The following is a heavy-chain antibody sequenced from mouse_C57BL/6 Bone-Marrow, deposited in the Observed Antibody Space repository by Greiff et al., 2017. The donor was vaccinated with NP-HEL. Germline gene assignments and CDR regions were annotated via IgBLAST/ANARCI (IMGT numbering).Heavy chain of an antibody. V-gene: IGHV5-12*01. Sequence: EVQLVESGGGLVQPGGSLKLSCAASGFTFSDYYMYWVRQTPEKRLEWVAYISNGGGSTYYPDTVKGRFTISRDNAKNTLYLQMSRLKSEDTAMYYCARRHGSSSLYYFDYWGQGTTLTVSS. CDR3: ARRHGSSSLYYFDY. CDR2: ISNGGGST. J-gene: IGHJ2*01. D-gene: IGHD1-1*01. CDR1: GFTFSDYY.